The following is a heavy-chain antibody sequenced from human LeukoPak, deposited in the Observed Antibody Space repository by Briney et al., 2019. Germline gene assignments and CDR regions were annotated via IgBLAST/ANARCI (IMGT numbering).Heavy chain of an antibody. CDR2: ISGSECST. D-gene: IGHD6-13*01. Sequence: PGVSLRLSCAASGFTFSSYAMSWVRQAPGKGLEWVSAISGSECSTYYADSVKGRFTISRDNSKHTLYLQMNSLRAEDTAVYYCAKDPYSNKDAFDIWGQGTMVTVSS. CDR3: AKDPYSNKDAFDI. CDR1: GFTFSSYA. V-gene: IGHV3-23*01. J-gene: IGHJ3*02.